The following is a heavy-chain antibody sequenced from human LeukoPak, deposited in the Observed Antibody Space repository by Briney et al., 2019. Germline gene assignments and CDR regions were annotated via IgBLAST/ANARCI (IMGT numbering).Heavy chain of an antibody. Sequence: SVKVSCKASGSSFTFTSHAITWVRQAPGQGLEWAAGFIPIYGSASYAQKFQGRVTVTSDESTRTVYMELSSVRSEDTAVYYCAGFFYDNSHDAFDVWGQGTMVTVSS. CDR1: GSSFTFTSHA. CDR2: FIPIYGSA. V-gene: IGHV1-69*01. CDR3: AGFFYDNSHDAFDV. J-gene: IGHJ3*01. D-gene: IGHD3-22*01.